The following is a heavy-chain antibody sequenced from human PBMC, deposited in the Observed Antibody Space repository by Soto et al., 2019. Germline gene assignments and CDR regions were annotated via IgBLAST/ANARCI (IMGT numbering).Heavy chain of an antibody. CDR1: GGSVSGYY. CDR3: ARSELGARRHCDGTSCSNTVTKNGMDV. Sequence: QVQLQQWGAGLLKPSETLSLTCAVDGGSVSGYYWTWIRQPPGKGLEWIGEINHSGNTNYNPSLESQVTMSVGKSKNPFSLKVTSGAAADTAVYYFARSELGARRHCDGTSCSNTVTKNGMDVWGQGTTVTVSS. V-gene: IGHV4-34*01. J-gene: IGHJ6*02. CDR2: INHSGNT. D-gene: IGHD2-2*01.